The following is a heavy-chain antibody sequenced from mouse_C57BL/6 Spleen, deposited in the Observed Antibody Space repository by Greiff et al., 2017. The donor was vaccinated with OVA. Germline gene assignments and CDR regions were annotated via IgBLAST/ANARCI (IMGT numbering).Heavy chain of an antibody. J-gene: IGHJ3*01. Sequence: QVQLQQPGAELVMPGASVKLSCKASGYTFTSYWMHWVKQRPGQGLEWIGEIDPSDSYTNYNQKFKGKSTLTVDKSSSTAYMQLSSLTSEDSAVYYCARGGLGGYDLGPWFAYWGQGTLVTVSA. V-gene: IGHV1-69*01. D-gene: IGHD2-2*01. CDR2: IDPSDSYT. CDR3: ARGGLGGYDLGPWFAY. CDR1: GYTFTSYW.